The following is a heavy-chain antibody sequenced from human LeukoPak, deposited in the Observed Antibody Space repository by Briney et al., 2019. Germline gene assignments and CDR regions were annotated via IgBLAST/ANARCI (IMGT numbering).Heavy chain of an antibody. V-gene: IGHV1-24*01. CDR3: ATAGPITRVLYYYYGREV. Sequence: ASVKVSCKVSGYTLTELSMHWVRQAPGKGLEWMGGFDPEDGETIYAQKFQGRVTMTEDTSTDTAYMELSSLRSEDTAVYYCATAGPITRVLYYYYGREVWGQGTTVTVSS. CDR1: GYTLTELS. CDR2: FDPEDGET. D-gene: IGHD3-10*01. J-gene: IGHJ6*02.